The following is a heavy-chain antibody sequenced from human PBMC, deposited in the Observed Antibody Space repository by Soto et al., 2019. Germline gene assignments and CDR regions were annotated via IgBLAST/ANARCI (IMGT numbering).Heavy chain of an antibody. V-gene: IGHV1-18*04. Sequence: QGPLVQSGAEVKKPGASVKVSCKASGYTFTSFGISWVRQAPGEGLEWMGWINGYNGNTKYAQKFQGRVTMTTDTSTSTAYMELRSLRSDDTAVYYCAKEVSAWYNYFMDVWGKGTTVTVSS. D-gene: IGHD3-10*01. CDR1: GYTFTSFG. CDR2: INGYNGNT. J-gene: IGHJ6*03. CDR3: AKEVSAWYNYFMDV.